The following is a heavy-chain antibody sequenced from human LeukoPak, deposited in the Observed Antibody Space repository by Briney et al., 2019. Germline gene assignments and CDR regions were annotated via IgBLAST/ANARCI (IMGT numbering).Heavy chain of an antibody. Sequence: GGSLRLSCAASGFTFSTYSMNWVRQAPGKGLEWVSSISSCSSYIYYADSVKGRFTISRDNAKSSLYLQMNSLRADDTAVYYCAKVLKPYDSTYYFDYWGQGTLVTVSS. CDR2: ISSCSSYI. D-gene: IGHD3-22*01. V-gene: IGHV3-21*01. CDR1: GFTFSTYS. CDR3: AKVLKPYDSTYYFDY. J-gene: IGHJ4*02.